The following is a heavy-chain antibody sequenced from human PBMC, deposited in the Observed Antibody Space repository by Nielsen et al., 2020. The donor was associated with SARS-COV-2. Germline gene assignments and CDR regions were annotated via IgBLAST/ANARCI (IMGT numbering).Heavy chain of an antibody. CDR1: GGSISSGGYY. Sequence: SETLSLTCTVSGGSISSGGYYWGWIRQHPGKGLEWIGYIYYSGSTYYNPSLKSRVTISVDTSKNQFSLKLSSVTAADTAVYYCARVHCSGGSCYFYYFDYWGQGTLVTVSS. J-gene: IGHJ4*02. CDR3: ARVHCSGGSCYFYYFDY. V-gene: IGHV4-31*03. CDR2: IYYSGST. D-gene: IGHD2-15*01.